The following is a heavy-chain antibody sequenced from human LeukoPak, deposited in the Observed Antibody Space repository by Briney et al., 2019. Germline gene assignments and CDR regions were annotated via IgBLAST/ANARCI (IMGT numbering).Heavy chain of an antibody. D-gene: IGHD1-26*01. CDR1: GGSISSGGYY. CDR2: IYYSGST. V-gene: IGHV4-31*03. Sequence: SETLSLTCTVSGGSISSGGYYWSWIRQHPGKGLEWIGYIYYSGSTHYNPSLKSRVTISVDTSKNQFSLKLSSVTAADTAVYYCARGPIVGGNDYWGQGTLVTVSS. CDR3: ARGPIVGGNDY. J-gene: IGHJ4*02.